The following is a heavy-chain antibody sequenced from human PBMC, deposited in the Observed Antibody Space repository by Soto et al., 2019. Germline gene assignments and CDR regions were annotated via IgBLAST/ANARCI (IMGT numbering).Heavy chain of an antibody. J-gene: IGHJ6*02. CDR1: GGTFSSYA. CDR3: ARDPSLLGSGSNYYYYGMDG. CDR2: IIPIFGTA. D-gene: IGHD3-10*01. V-gene: IGHV1-69*13. Sequence: GASVKVSCKASGGTFSSYAISWVRQAPGQGLEWMGGIIPIFGTANYAQKFQGRVTITADESTSTAYMELSSLRSEDTAVYYCARDPSLLGSGSNYYYYGMDGWGQGTTVTVSS.